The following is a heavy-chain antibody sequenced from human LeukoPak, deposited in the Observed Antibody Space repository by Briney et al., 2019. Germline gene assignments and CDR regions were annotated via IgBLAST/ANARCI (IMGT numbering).Heavy chain of an antibody. J-gene: IGHJ4*02. V-gene: IGHV3-66*01. CDR1: GFTVSSDY. CDR3: GRVGDGYNDNY. Sequence: XGSLRLSCAASGFTVSSDYMGWVRQAPEKGLEWVSLISSGGSTYYADSLKGRFTISRDNSKNTLYLQMNSLRAEDTAVYYCGRVGDGYNDNYWGQGTLVTVSS. D-gene: IGHD5-24*01. CDR2: ISSGGST.